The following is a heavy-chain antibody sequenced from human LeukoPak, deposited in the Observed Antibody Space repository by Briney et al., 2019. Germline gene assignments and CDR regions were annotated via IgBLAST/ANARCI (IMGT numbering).Heavy chain of an antibody. CDR2: IYYSGST. CDR1: GGSISSGGYY. CDR3: ARVLYDSSGYYYYFDL. V-gene: IGHV4-31*03. Sequence: SETLSLTCTVSGGSISSGGYYWSWIRQHPGKGLEWIGYIYYSGSTYYNPSLKSRVTISVDTSKNQFSLKLSSVTAADTAVYYCARVLYDSSGYYYYFDLWAVAPWSLSPQ. D-gene: IGHD3-22*01. J-gene: IGHJ2*01.